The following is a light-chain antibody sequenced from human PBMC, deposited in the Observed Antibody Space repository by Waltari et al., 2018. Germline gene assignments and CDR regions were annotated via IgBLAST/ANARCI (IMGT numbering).Light chain of an antibody. CDR3: MQGTHWPPWT. V-gene: IGKV2-30*02. CDR1: QRLVHSDGETY. CDR2: KVS. Sequence: DVLLTHSPLSLPVALGQTASISCRSSQRLVHSDGETYLNWFHQRPGQSPRRLIYKVSNRDSGVPERFSGSGSGTDVTLKVSRVEADDVGIYYCMQGTHWPPWTFGQGTKVEIK. J-gene: IGKJ1*01.